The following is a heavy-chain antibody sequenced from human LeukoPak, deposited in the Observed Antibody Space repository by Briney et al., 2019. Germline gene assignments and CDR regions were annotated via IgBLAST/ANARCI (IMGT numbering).Heavy chain of an antibody. Sequence: SETLSLNCTVSGGSISSYYWSWIRQPPGKGLEWIGYIYSSGRTNYNPSLKSRVTISVDTSKNQFSLKLSSVTAADTAVYYCARHFWNEADYFDYWGQGTLVTVSS. CDR1: GGSISSYY. CDR3: ARHFWNEADYFDY. D-gene: IGHD1-1*01. V-gene: IGHV4-59*08. CDR2: IYSSGRT. J-gene: IGHJ4*02.